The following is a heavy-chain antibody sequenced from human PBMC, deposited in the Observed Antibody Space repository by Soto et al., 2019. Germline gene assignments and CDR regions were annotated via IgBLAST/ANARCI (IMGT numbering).Heavy chain of an antibody. V-gene: IGHV5-51*01. J-gene: IGHJ6*02. CDR1: VYSFTSYW. D-gene: IGHD3-3*01. CDR2: IYPYYSDT. Sequence: GDSLNISCKTSVYSFTSYWIGWLRQMPGKGIELMGNIYPYYSDTRYSPSFQGQVTISADKSISTAYLQWSSLKASDTAMYYCARSPDYDFWSGYTKKDYYYGMDVWGQGTTVTVSS. CDR3: ARSPDYDFWSGYTKKDYYYGMDV.